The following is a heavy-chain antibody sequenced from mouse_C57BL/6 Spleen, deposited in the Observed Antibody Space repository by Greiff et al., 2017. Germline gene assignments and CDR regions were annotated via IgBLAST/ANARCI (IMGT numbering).Heavy chain of an antibody. J-gene: IGHJ1*03. CDR3: ARGDYGNYGYFDV. CDR2: INPGSGGT. D-gene: IGHD2-1*01. CDR1: GYAFTHYL. V-gene: IGHV1-54*01. Sequence: VQLQQSGAELVRPGTSVKVSCKASGYAFTHYLIEWVKQRPGQGLEWIGVINPGSGGTNYNEKFKGKATLTADKSSSTAYMQLSSLTSEDSAVYFWARGDYGNYGYFDVWGTGTTVTVSS.